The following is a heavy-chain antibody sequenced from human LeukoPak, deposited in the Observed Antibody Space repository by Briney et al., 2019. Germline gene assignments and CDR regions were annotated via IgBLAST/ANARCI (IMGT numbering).Heavy chain of an antibody. CDR3: ARPSSGFHF. J-gene: IGHJ4*02. CDR2: IRTKVDSYAT. V-gene: IGHV3-73*01. CDR1: GFIFSDFA. D-gene: IGHD3-22*01. Sequence: GGSLRLSCAASGFIFSDFAMHWVRQASGKGLEWVGRIRTKVDSYATTDAASVKGRFTVSRDDSKNTAYLEMNSLKSEDTAVYYCARPSSGFHFWGQGTLVTVSS.